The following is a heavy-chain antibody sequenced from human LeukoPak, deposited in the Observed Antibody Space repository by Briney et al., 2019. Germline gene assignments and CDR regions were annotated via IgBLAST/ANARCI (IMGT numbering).Heavy chain of an antibody. CDR3: ARNDYYDGSGYYGIDY. CDR2: IKQDGREK. V-gene: IGHV3-7*01. Sequence: GGSLRLSCAASGFSFSSYWMSWVRQAPGKGLEWVANIKQDGREKYYVDSVKGRFTISRDNAKNSLYLQMNSLRVEDTAVYYCARNDYYDGSGYYGIDYWGQGTLVIVSS. J-gene: IGHJ4*02. D-gene: IGHD3-22*01. CDR1: GFSFSSYW.